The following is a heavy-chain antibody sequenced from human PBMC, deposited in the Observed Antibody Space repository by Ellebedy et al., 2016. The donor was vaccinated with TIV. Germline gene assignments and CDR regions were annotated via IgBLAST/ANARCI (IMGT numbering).Heavy chain of an antibody. CDR3: ASEPISAAGDYFDY. D-gene: IGHD6-13*01. Sequence: SETLSLXXTVSGGSISSSSFYWGWIRQPPGKGLEWVGTIYYSGSTYYNPSLKSRVTISVDASKNQFSLKLSSVTAADTAVYYCASEPISAAGDYFDYWGQGTLVTVSS. CDR1: GGSISSSSFY. CDR2: IYYSGST. V-gene: IGHV4-39*07. J-gene: IGHJ4*02.